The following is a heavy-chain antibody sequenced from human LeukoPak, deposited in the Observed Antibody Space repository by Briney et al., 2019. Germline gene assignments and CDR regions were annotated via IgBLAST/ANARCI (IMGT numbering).Heavy chain of an antibody. Sequence: GGSLRLSCAASGFTFSSYAMGWVRQAPGKGLEWVSVISGSGGSTYFADSVKGRFTISRDNSKNTLYLQMSSLRAEDTAVYYCAKGNGMIVLAYFDYWGQGTLVTVSS. CDR3: AKGNGMIVLAYFDY. CDR2: ISGSGGST. D-gene: IGHD3-22*01. CDR1: GFTFSSYA. J-gene: IGHJ4*02. V-gene: IGHV3-23*01.